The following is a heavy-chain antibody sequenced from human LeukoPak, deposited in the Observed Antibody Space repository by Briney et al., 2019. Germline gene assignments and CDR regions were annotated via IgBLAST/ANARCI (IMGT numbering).Heavy chain of an antibody. CDR3: ARGTQQPGMDY. D-gene: IGHD6-13*01. J-gene: IGHJ4*02. CDR2: INQDGSGK. CDR1: GFTLSDAW. V-gene: IGHV3-7*04. Sequence: GGSLRLSCVASGFTLSDAWMSWVRQAPGKGLEWVATINQDGSGKYYVDSVKGRFSISRDNAENSLYLQMNSLRVEDTAVYYCARGTQQPGMDYWGLGTLVTVSS.